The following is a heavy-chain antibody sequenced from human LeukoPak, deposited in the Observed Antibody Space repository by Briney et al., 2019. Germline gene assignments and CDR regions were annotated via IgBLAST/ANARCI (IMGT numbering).Heavy chain of an antibody. V-gene: IGHV3-7*01. CDR2: IKQDGSEK. J-gene: IGHJ4*02. Sequence: GGFLRLSCVASGFTFSSYWMSWVRQAPGKGLEWVANIKQDGSEKYYVDSVRGRFTISRDNVKNSLYLQMNSLRAEDTAVYYCARGGKFYYDSSGYPGDYWGQGTLVTVSS. D-gene: IGHD3-22*01. CDR3: ARGGKFYYDSSGYPGDY. CDR1: GFTFSSYW.